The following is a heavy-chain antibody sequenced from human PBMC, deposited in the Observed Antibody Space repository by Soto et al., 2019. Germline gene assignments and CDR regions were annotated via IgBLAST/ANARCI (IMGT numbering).Heavy chain of an antibody. CDR1: GYTFTNYG. Sequence: QVQLVQSGAEVKKPGASVKVSCKASGYTFTNYGINWVRQAPGQGLEWLGWVSAYYGARRYAQRVQARVIMTTDTSTTTAYMELRSLRSDDTAVYYCSRGTSIPASGDYWGQGTLVTVSS. D-gene: IGHD6-6*01. V-gene: IGHV1-18*01. CDR2: VSAYYGAR. J-gene: IGHJ4*01. CDR3: SRGTSIPASGDY.